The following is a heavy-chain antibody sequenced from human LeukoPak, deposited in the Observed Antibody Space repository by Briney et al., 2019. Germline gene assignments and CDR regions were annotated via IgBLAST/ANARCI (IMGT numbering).Heavy chain of an antibody. V-gene: IGHV3-43*02. CDR3: AKGNWNSRYYFDY. CDR2: ISGDGAYT. Sequence: GGSLRLSCAASGFTFDDYAMHWVRQAPGQGLEWVSLISGDGAYTYYADSARGRFTISRDNSKNSLYLQMNSLTTEDTALYYCAKGNWNSRYYFDYWGQGTLVTVSS. D-gene: IGHD1-7*01. J-gene: IGHJ4*02. CDR1: GFTFDDYA.